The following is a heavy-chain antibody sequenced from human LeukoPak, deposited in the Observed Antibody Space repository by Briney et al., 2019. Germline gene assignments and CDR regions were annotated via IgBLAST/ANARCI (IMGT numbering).Heavy chain of an antibody. D-gene: IGHD6-19*01. CDR3: ARNRTIAVDGMGYYYYMDV. Sequence: GSLILSLAASGFTFNIYTMSGGRQSPGSWLDGISNIKPNGSEKDYMDSVKVLFSISRDNGKKTVYLQLNGVRAEDTTVYYCARNRTIAVDGMGYYYYMDVWVKGTTVTVSS. CDR1: GFTFNIYT. CDR2: IKPNGSEK. J-gene: IGHJ6*03. V-gene: IGHV3-7*01.